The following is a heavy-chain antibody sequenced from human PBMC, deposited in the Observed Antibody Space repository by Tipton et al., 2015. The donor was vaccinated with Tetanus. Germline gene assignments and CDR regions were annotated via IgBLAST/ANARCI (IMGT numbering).Heavy chain of an antibody. J-gene: IGHJ4*02. CDR1: GGSIRSEDYS. CDR2: ISSSGRT. V-gene: IGHV4-61*08. CDR3: ARANNEFPKKGPFDY. D-gene: IGHD1-1*01. Sequence: LRLSCTVSGGSIRSEDYSWNWIRQPPGKGLEWLAYISSSGRTNSNYPLKSRITISQDKSKNQFSLKLTSVTAADTAVYCCARANNEFPKKGPFDYWGQGALVLVSS.